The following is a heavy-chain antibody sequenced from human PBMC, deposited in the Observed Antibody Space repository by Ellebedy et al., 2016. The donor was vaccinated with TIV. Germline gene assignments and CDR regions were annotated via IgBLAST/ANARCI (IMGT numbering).Heavy chain of an antibody. V-gene: IGHV4-59*01. CDR3: ARARVYYDSSGYWLGYGMDV. J-gene: IGHJ6*02. CDR2: IYYSGST. D-gene: IGHD3-22*01. CDR1: GGSISSYY. Sequence: MPSETLSLTCTVSGGSISSYYWSWIRQPPGKGLEWIGYIYYSGSTNYNPSLKSRVTISVDTSKNQFSLKLSSVTAADTAVYYCARARVYYDSSGYWLGYGMDVWGQGTTVTVSS.